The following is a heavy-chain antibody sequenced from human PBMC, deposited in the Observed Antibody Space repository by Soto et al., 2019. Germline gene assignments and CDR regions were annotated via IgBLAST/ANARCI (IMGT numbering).Heavy chain of an antibody. CDR1: GFTFSSYA. CDR3: ARDLSPTARLYYYYGMDV. Sequence: EVQLLESGGGLVQPGGSLRLSCAASGFTFSSYAMSWVRQAPGKGLEWVSAISGSGGSTYYADSVKGRFTISRDNSKNTLYLQMNSLRAEDTAVYYCARDLSPTARLYYYYGMDVWGQGTTVTVSS. D-gene: IGHD2-21*02. CDR2: ISGSGGST. V-gene: IGHV3-23*01. J-gene: IGHJ6*02.